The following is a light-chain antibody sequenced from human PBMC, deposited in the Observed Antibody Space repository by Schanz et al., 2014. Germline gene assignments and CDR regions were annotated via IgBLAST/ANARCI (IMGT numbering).Light chain of an antibody. CDR2: DAS. Sequence: IQMTQSPSSLSASVGDRVTITCRASQGIRDDLGWYQQKPGKAPKLLIYDASNLETGVPSRFSGSGSGTDFTFTINSLQPEDIATYYCQQYDNLRVTFGPGTKVDSK. CDR3: QQYDNLRVT. J-gene: IGKJ3*01. CDR1: QGIRDD. V-gene: IGKV1-33*01.